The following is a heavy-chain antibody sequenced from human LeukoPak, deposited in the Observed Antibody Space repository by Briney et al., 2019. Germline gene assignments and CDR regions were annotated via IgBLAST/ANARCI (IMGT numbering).Heavy chain of an antibody. D-gene: IGHD6-13*01. CDR2: ISSSSSTI. J-gene: IGHJ3*02. Sequence: GGSLRLSCAASGFTFSSYSMNWVRQAPGKGLEWVSYISSSSSTIYYADSVKGRFTISRDNAKNSLYLQMNSLRAEDTAVYYCARGAFIAAAGTEAFDIWGQGTMVTVSS. V-gene: IGHV3-48*01. CDR1: GFTFSSYS. CDR3: ARGAFIAAAGTEAFDI.